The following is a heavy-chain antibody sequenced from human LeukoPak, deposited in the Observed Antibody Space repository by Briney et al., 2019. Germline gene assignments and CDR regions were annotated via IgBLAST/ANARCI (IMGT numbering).Heavy chain of an antibody. V-gene: IGHV3-23*01. CDR3: AKSVLSPVRSPCFDY. D-gene: IGHD3-10*01. CDR2: ISGSGAAT. CDR1: GFTFDGYA. J-gene: IGHJ4*02. Sequence: GGSLRLFCAASGFTFDGYALSWVRQVPGKGLEWVSMISGSGAATYYADSVKGRFTISRDNSKDTLYLQMNNLRAEDTAVYYCAKSVLSPVRSPCFDYWGQGALVTVSS.